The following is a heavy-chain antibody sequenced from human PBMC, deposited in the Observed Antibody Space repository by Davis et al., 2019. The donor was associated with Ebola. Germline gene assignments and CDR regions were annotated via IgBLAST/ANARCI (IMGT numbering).Heavy chain of an antibody. D-gene: IGHD4-11*01. CDR1: GGSISGYY. CDR3: ARAATVGAWFDP. V-gene: IGHV4-34*01. CDR2: INHSGSN. J-gene: IGHJ5*02. Sequence: MPSETLSLTCTVSGGSISGYYWSWIRQPPGKGLEWIGEINHSGSNNYNPSLKSRVTISVDTHKNQFSLKLSSVNAADTAVYYCARAATVGAWFDPWGQGTLVTVSS.